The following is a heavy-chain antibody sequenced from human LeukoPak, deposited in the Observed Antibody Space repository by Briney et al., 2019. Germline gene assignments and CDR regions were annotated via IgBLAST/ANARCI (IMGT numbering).Heavy chain of an antibody. CDR1: GFTVSSNY. D-gene: IGHD5-12*01. J-gene: IGHJ4*02. CDR3: AKVIREVDMSHDY. CDR2: IYSGGST. V-gene: IGHV3-66*01. Sequence: GGSLRLSCVVSGFTVSSNYMSWVRQAPGKGLEWVSVIYSGGSTYYADSVKGRFTISRDNSKNTLYLQMNSLRVEDTAVYYCAKVIREVDMSHDYWGQGALVTVSS.